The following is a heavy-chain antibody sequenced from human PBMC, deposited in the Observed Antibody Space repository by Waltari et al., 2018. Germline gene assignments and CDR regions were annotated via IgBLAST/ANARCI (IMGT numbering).Heavy chain of an antibody. J-gene: IGHJ4*02. CDR1: GGTFSSYA. CDR2: IIPIFGTA. Sequence: QVQLVQSGAEVKKPGSSVKVSCKASGGTFSSYAISWVRQAPGQGLEWMGRIIPIFGTANYAQKFQGRVTITADKSTSTAYMELSSLRSEDTAVYYCARDNPSYDFWSGYYGRYFDYWGQGTLVTVSS. CDR3: ARDNPSYDFWSGYYGRYFDY. D-gene: IGHD3-3*01. V-gene: IGHV1-69*13.